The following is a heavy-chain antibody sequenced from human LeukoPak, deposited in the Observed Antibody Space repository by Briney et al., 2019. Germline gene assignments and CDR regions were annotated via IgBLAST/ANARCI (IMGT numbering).Heavy chain of an antibody. CDR3: ARDRDVYCGGDCSFDY. CDR1: GFTVSSNY. J-gene: IGHJ4*02. Sequence: GGSLRLSCAASGFTVSSNYMSWVRQAPGKGLDWVSVIYSGGSTYYADSVKGRFTISRDNSKNTLYLQMNSLRAEDTAVYYCARDRDVYCGGDCSFDYWGQGTPVTVSS. D-gene: IGHD2-21*02. CDR2: IYSGGST. V-gene: IGHV3-66*01.